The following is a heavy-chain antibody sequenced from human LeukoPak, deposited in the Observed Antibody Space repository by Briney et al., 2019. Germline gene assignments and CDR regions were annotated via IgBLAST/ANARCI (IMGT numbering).Heavy chain of an antibody. CDR1: GGSISSSSYY. D-gene: IGHD1-26*01. CDR3: ARGQTIVGATGDF. J-gene: IGHJ4*02. V-gene: IGHV4-39*07. Sequence: SETLSLTCSVSGGSISSSSYYWGWIRQPPGKGLEWIGNIYYSGSTYYNPSLKSRVTISVDTSKNQFSLKLSSVTAADTAVYYCARGQTIVGATGDFWGQGTLVTVSS. CDR2: IYYSGST.